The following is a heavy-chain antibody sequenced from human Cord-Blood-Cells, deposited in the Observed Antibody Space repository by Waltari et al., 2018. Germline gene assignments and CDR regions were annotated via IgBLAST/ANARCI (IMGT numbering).Heavy chain of an antibody. CDR3: ARVPASTVVTDY. Sequence: QVQLQQWGAGLLKPSETLSLTCAVYGGSFSGYYWSWIRQPPGKGLEWIGEINHSGSTNDNPSLKSRVTISGDTSKNQFSLKLSSVTAADTAVYYCARVPASTVVTDYWGQGTLVTVSS. CDR1: GGSFSGYY. D-gene: IGHD4-17*01. V-gene: IGHV4-34*01. CDR2: INHSGST. J-gene: IGHJ4*02.